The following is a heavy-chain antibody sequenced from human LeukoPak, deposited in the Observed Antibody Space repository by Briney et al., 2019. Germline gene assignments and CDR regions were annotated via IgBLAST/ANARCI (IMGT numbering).Heavy chain of an antibody. V-gene: IGHV4-39*01. CDR2: IYYSGST. CDR3: ARHPYQLLWLSWFDP. CDR1: GGSSSSSRYY. Sequence: ASETLSLTCTVSGGSSSSSRYYWGWIRQPPGKGLEWIGSIYYSGSTYYNPSLKSRVTISVDTSKNQFSLKLSSVTAADTAVYYCARHPYQLLWLSWFDPWGQGTLDSVSS. D-gene: IGHD2-2*01. J-gene: IGHJ5*02.